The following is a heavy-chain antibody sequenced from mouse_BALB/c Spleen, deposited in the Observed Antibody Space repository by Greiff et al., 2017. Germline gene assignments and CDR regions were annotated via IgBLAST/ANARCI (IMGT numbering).Heavy chain of an antibody. D-gene: IGHD2-4*01. CDR1: GFNIKDTY. CDR3: ARSGDYDSYWYFDV. CDR2: IYPGDGST. Sequence: QVQLKQSGAELVKPGASVKLSCTASGFNIKDTYMHWVKQRPGQGLEWIGWIYPGDGSTKYNEKFKGKATLTADKSSSTAYMQLSSLTSENSAVYFCARSGDYDSYWYFDVWGAGTTVTVSS. J-gene: IGHJ1*01. V-gene: IGHV1S56*01.